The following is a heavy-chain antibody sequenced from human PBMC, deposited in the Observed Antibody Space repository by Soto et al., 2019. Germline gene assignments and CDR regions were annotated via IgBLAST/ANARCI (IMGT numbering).Heavy chain of an antibody. V-gene: IGHV1-24*01. D-gene: IGHD3-22*01. CDR1: GYTLTELS. Sequence: ASVKVSCKVSGYTLTELSMPCVRQAPGKGLEWMGGFDPEDGETIYAQKFQGRATMTEDTSTDTAYMELSSLRSEDTAVYYCATDSTRITMIVVVASRLAFDVWGKGKMVTVSS. CDR3: ATDSTRITMIVVVASRLAFDV. J-gene: IGHJ3*01. CDR2: FDPEDGET.